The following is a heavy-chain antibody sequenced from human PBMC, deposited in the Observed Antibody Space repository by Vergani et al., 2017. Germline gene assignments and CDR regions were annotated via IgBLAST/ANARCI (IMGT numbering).Heavy chain of an antibody. CDR3: ARALDYGDYARYGHTFDY. D-gene: IGHD4-17*01. V-gene: IGHV1-69*09. Sequence: QVQLVQSGAEVKKPGASVKVSCKASGYTFTGYYMHWVRQAPGQGLEWMGRIIPILGIANYAQKFQGRVTITADNSTSTAYMELSSLRSEDTAVYYCARALDYGDYARYGHTFDYWGQGTLVTVSS. J-gene: IGHJ4*02. CDR1: GYTFTGYY. CDR2: IIPILGIA.